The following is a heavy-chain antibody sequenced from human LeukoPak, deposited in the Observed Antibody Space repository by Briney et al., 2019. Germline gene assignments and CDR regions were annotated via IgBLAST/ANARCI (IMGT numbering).Heavy chain of an antibody. CDR1: GFTFSSYD. J-gene: IGHJ4*02. CDR3: ARVISAYCGVQCYSVGY. D-gene: IGHD2-21*01. Sequence: GGSLRLSCAASGFTFSSYDMHWVRRAPGKGLEWVSDIWYDGSNIYYADSVKGRFTISRDNSKNTLYLQMNSLRAEDTAVYYRARVISAYCGVQCYSVGYWGQGTLVTVSS. CDR2: IWYDGSNI. V-gene: IGHV3-33*01.